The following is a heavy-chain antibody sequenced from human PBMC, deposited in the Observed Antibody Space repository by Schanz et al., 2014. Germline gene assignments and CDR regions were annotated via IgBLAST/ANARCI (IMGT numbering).Heavy chain of an antibody. Sequence: EVQLVESGGGLVKPGGSLRLSCATSGLTFTSAWMSWVRQAPGKGLEWVGRIKGKTDGGTADYAAPMKGRLTISRDDAKNTLYLQMNSLRAEDTAVYYCARPALWFGDNCFDPWGQGTLXTVSS. CDR1: GLTFTSAW. J-gene: IGHJ5*02. D-gene: IGHD3-10*01. CDR2: IKGKTDGGTA. V-gene: IGHV3-15*05. CDR3: ARPALWFGDNCFDP.